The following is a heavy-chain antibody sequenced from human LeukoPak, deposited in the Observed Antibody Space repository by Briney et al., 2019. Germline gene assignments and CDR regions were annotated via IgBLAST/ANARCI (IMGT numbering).Heavy chain of an antibody. Sequence: GGSLRLSCAASGFTFSSYAMRWVRQAPGKGLEWVSAINASGGSTYCADSVKGRFTISRDNSKNTLYLQMNSLRAEDTAVYYCAKGGVFAYFDYWGRGTLLTVSS. V-gene: IGHV3-23*01. CDR2: INASGGST. J-gene: IGHJ4*02. CDR3: AKGGVFAYFDY. D-gene: IGHD2-8*01. CDR1: GFTFSSYA.